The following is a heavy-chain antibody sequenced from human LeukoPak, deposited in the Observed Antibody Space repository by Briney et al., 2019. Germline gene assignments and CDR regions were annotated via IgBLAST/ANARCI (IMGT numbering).Heavy chain of an antibody. CDR3: ARSPFTSVWSGYYGWFDP. D-gene: IGHD3-3*01. CDR1: GYTFTNYG. J-gene: IGHJ5*02. V-gene: IGHV1-18*01. CDR2: VSTSNPHT. Sequence: GASVKVSCKTSGYTFTNYGISWVRQAPGQGLEWMGWVSTSNPHTNYAPKFRGRVIMTIDTSTTTAYLEMRSLTSDDTAVYYCARSPFTSVWSGYYGWFDPWGQGTLVTVSS.